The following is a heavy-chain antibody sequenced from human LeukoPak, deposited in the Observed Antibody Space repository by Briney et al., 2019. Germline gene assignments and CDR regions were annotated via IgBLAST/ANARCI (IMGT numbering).Heavy chain of an antibody. CDR1: GGSFSGYY. J-gene: IGHJ4*02. D-gene: IGHD3-3*01. V-gene: IGHV4-34*01. Sequence: KPSETLSLTCAVYGGSFSGYYWSWIRQPPGKGLEWIGEINHSGSTNYNPSLKSRVTISVDTSKNQFSLKLSSVTAADTAAYYCAREHAAYDFWSGYYPRGYFDYWGQGTLVTVSS. CDR3: AREHAAYDFWSGYYPRGYFDY. CDR2: INHSGST.